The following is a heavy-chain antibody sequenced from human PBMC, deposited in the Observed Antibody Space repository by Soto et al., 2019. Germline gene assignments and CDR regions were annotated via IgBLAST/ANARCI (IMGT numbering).Heavy chain of an antibody. J-gene: IGHJ4*02. Sequence: EVQLVESGGGLVQPGRSLRLSCAASGFTFDDYTMHWVRQAPGKGLEWVSLISWDSRKVDYADSVKGRFSISRDNARSSLYLQMNSLTPEDTAIYYCAKNMDYFACSVSRPYEHWGRGTLVAVSS. D-gene: IGHD3-22*01. V-gene: IGHV3-9*01. CDR3: AKNMDYFACSVSRPYEH. CDR2: ISWDSRKV. CDR1: GFTFDDYT.